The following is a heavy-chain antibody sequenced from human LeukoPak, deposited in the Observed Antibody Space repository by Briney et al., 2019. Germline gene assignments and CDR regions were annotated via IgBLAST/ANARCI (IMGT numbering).Heavy chain of an antibody. CDR2: INHSGST. Sequence: SETLSLTCAVYGGSFSGYYWSWIRQPPGKGLEWIGEINHSGSTNYNPSLKSRVTISVDTSKNQFSLKLSSVTAADTAVYYCAKDDAPGTMIVPEMDVWGQGTTVTVSS. D-gene: IGHD3-22*01. CDR1: GGSFSGYY. J-gene: IGHJ6*02. V-gene: IGHV4-34*01. CDR3: AKDDAPGTMIVPEMDV.